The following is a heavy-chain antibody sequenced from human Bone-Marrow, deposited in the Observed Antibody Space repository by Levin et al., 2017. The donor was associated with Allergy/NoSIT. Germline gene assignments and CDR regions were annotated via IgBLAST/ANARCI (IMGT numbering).Heavy chain of an antibody. CDR3: VRDREGGYSFGQGLFDY. CDR1: GGSVSSHSW. Sequence: SETLSLTCTISGGSVSSHSWWSWVRQSPGRGLEWIGESVQTDRTETTNYNPSLKGRVTISVDKSKNQFSLSLTSATAADTAMYFCVRDREGGYSFGQGLFDYWGQGILVTVSS. D-gene: IGHD5-18*01. V-gene: IGHV4-4*02. J-gene: IGHJ4*02. CDR2: SVQTDRTETT.